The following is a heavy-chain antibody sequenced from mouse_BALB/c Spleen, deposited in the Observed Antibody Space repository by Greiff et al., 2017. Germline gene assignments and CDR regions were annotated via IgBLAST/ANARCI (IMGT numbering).Heavy chain of an antibody. Sequence: GGGLVQPKGSLKLSCAASGFTFNTYAMNWVRQAPGKGLEWVARIRSKSNNYATYYADSVKDRFTISRDDSQSMLYLQMNNLKTEDTAMYYCVRQGDYYGSRAAMDYWGQGTSVTVSS. CDR3: VRQGDYYGSRAAMDY. D-gene: IGHD1-1*01. CDR2: IRSKSNNYAT. CDR1: GFTFNTYA. J-gene: IGHJ4*01. V-gene: IGHV10-1*02.